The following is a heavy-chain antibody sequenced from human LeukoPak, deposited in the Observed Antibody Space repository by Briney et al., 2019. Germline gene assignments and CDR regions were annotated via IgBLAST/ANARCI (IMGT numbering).Heavy chain of an antibody. CDR2: MNPNSGNT. J-gene: IGHJ3*02. Sequence: GASVKVSCKASGYTFTSYDINWVRQATGQGLEWMGWMNPNSGNTGYAQKFQGRVTITRNTSISTAYMELSSLRSEDTAVYYCARGSAPYYYDSSGYYSLPSDAFDIWGQGTMVTVSS. CDR3: ARGSAPYYYDSSGYYSLPSDAFDI. V-gene: IGHV1-8*03. D-gene: IGHD3-22*01. CDR1: GYTFTSYD.